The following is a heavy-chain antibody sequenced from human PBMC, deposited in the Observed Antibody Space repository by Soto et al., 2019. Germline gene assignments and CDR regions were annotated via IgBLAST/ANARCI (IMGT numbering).Heavy chain of an antibody. CDR1: GGTIRSSTYY. V-gene: IGHV4-39*01. D-gene: IGHD2-21*02. CDR3: ARLNCGGDCYYASGVPRFYYYGMDV. J-gene: IGHJ6*02. CDR2: IYYSGST. Sequence: ETLCVTWSVSGGTIRSSTYYWCCLRQPPGKGLEWIGSIYYSGSTYYNPSLKSRVTISVDTSKNQFSLKLSSVTAADTAVYYCARLNCGGDCYYASGVPRFYYYGMDVWGQGTTVT.